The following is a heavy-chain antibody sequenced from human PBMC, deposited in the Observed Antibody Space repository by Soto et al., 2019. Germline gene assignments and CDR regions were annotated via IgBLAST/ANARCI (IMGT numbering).Heavy chain of an antibody. D-gene: IGHD3-9*01. Sequence: GESLGLSCAASGFTFSSYGMHWVRQAPGKGLEWVAVISYDGSNKYYADSVKGRFTISRDNSKNTLYLQMNSLRAEDTAVYYCAKGTPYYDILTGYYDYWGQGT. V-gene: IGHV3-30*18. CDR2: ISYDGSNK. CDR1: GFTFSSYG. J-gene: IGHJ4*02. CDR3: AKGTPYYDILTGYYDY.